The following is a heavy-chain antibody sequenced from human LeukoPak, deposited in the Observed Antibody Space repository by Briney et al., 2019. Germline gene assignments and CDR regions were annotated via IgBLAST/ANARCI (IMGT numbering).Heavy chain of an antibody. CDR3: ARAIAEAGTDS. Sequence: GGSLGLSCAATGFTFSSYWMHWVRQAPGKGPVWLARINSDGYSISYADSVKGRFTISRDNTKKTLYLQMNTLRAEDTAMYYCARAIAEAGTDSWGQGTLVTVSS. CDR1: GFTFSSYW. D-gene: IGHD6-19*01. V-gene: IGHV3-74*01. CDR2: INSDGYSI. J-gene: IGHJ4*02.